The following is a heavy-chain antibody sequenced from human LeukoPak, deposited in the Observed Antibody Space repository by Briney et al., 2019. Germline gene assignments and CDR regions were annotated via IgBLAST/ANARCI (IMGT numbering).Heavy chain of an antibody. CDR1: GFSLSTSGVG. CDR3: ARGERGVGFYDSSAYYRLDYFDY. CDR2: IYWDDDK. Sequence: SGPTLVKPTQTLTLTCTFSGFSLSTSGVGVGWIRQPPGKALEWLTLIYWDDDKRYSPSLKSRLTITEDTSKNQVVLTMTNVDPVDTATYYCARGERGVGFYDSSAYYRLDYFDYWGQGALVTVSS. J-gene: IGHJ4*02. D-gene: IGHD3-22*01. V-gene: IGHV2-5*02.